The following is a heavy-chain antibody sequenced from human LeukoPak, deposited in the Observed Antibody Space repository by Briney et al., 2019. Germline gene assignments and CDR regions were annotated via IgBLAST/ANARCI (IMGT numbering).Heavy chain of an antibody. Sequence: SETLSLTCAVSGGSISSSSYYWGWIRQPPGKGLEWIGSIYYSGSTYYNPSLKSRVTISVDTSKNQFSLKLSSVTAADTAVYYCARGRYYFDYWGQGTLVTVSS. CDR2: IYYSGST. J-gene: IGHJ4*02. CDR3: ARGRYYFDY. CDR1: GGSISSSSYY. V-gene: IGHV4-39*07.